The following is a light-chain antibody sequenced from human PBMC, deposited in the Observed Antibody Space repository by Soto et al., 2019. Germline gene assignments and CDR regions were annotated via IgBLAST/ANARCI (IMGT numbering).Light chain of an antibody. CDR2: GAS. V-gene: IGKV3-20*01. J-gene: IGKJ5*01. CDR1: QSVSSR. Sequence: EIVLTQSPGTLSLSPGERATLSCRASQSVSSRLAWYHQKPGQSPRLLIYGASTRATGIPARFSGSGSGTDFTLTVSRLEPEDFAVYYCQQYHWAPDTFGQGTRLEIK. CDR3: QQYHWAPDT.